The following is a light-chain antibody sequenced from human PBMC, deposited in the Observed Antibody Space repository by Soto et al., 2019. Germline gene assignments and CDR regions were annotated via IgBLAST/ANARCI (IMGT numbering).Light chain of an antibody. CDR2: GAS. CDR1: QSVSSN. J-gene: IGKJ4*01. Sequence: EIVMTQSPATLSVSPGERATLSCRASQSVSSNLAWYQQKPGQAPRLLIYGASTRATGIPARFSGSGSGTEFTLTISSLQSDDFATYYCQQYNSYFPTFGGGTKVDI. V-gene: IGKV3-15*01. CDR3: QQYNSYFPT.